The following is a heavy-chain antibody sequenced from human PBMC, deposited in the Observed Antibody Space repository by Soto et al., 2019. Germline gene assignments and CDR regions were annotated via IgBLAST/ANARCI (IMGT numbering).Heavy chain of an antibody. CDR3: ARDHRYYGWGTYFDY. D-gene: IGHD3-10*01. CDR1: GGSISSGGYY. J-gene: IGHJ4*02. CDR2: IYYSGST. Sequence: SETLSLTCTVSGGSISSGGYYWSWIRQHPGKGLEWIGYIYYSGSTYYNPSLKSRVTISVDTSKNQFSLKLSSVTAADTAVYYCARDHRYYGWGTYFDYWGQGTLVTASS. V-gene: IGHV4-31*03.